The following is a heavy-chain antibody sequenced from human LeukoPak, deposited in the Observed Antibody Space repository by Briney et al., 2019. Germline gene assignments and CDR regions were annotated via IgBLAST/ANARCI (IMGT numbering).Heavy chain of an antibody. J-gene: IGHJ4*02. CDR3: TRMTAGHDY. V-gene: IGHV4-34*01. CDR1: GISFDDYY. D-gene: IGHD2-21*02. CDR2: INHSGYT. Sequence: PSETLSLTCAVSGISFDDYYWSWVRQTPGKGLEWIGEINHSGYTNDSPSLKSRVTLSIDTSRKQFSLNLRFVTAADTGIYYCTRMTAGHDYWGQGTLVTVSS.